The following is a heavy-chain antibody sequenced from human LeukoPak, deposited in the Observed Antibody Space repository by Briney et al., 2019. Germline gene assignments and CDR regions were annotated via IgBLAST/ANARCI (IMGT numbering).Heavy chain of an antibody. Sequence: GRSLRLSCAASGFTFSSYGMHWVRQAPGKGLEWVAVISYGGSNKYYADSVKGRFTISRDNSKNTLYLQMNSLRAEDTAVYYCARPMFYGSGSDVFDYWGQGTLVTVSS. J-gene: IGHJ4*02. D-gene: IGHD3-10*01. CDR3: ARPMFYGSGSDVFDY. CDR2: ISYGGSNK. CDR1: GFTFSSYG. V-gene: IGHV3-30*03.